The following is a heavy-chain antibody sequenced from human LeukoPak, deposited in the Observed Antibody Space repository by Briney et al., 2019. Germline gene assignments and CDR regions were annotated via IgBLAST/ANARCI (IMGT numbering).Heavy chain of an antibody. CDR1: GYTFTSYY. CDR3: ARWPNYYDSSGYETGMDV. D-gene: IGHD3-22*01. Sequence: ASVKVSCKASGYTFTSYYMHWVRQAPGQGLEWMGIINPSGGSTSYAQKFQGRVTMTRDTSTSTVYMELSSLRSEDTAVYYCARWPNYYDSSGYETGMDVWGQGTTVTVSS. V-gene: IGHV1-46*01. J-gene: IGHJ6*02. CDR2: INPSGGST.